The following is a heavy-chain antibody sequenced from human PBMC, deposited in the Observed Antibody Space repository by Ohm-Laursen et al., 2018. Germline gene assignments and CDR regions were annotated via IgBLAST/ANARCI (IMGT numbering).Heavy chain of an antibody. D-gene: IGHD2-15*01. Sequence: ASVKVSCKASGYTFTGYYMHWVRQAPGQGLEWMGWINPNSGGTNYAQKFQGRVTITRDTSISTAYMELSRLRSDDTAVYYCARENLLGIVVVVAANYYYGMDVWGQGTTVTVSS. V-gene: IGHV1-2*02. CDR2: INPNSGGT. J-gene: IGHJ6*02. CDR1: GYTFTGYY. CDR3: ARENLLGIVVVVAANYYYGMDV.